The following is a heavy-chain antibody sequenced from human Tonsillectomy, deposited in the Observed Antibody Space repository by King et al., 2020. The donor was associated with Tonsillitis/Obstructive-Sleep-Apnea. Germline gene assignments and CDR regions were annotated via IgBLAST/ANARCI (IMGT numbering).Heavy chain of an antibody. Sequence: QLQESGPGLVKPSETLSLTCTVSGGSIRSYYWSWIRQPPGKGLEWIGYIYSSGSTNYNPSLKSRVTISVDTSKNQFSLNLSSVTAADTAVYYCARHRWETPFDPWGQGTLVTVSS. CDR1: GGSIRSYY. CDR3: ARHRWETPFDP. CDR2: IYSSGST. V-gene: IGHV4-59*01. J-gene: IGHJ5*02. D-gene: IGHD1-26*01.